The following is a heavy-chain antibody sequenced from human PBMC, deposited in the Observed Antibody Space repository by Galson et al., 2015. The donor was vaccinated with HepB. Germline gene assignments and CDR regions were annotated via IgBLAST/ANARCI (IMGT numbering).Heavy chain of an antibody. V-gene: IGHV7-4-1*02. D-gene: IGHD3-9*01. Sequence: SVKVSCKASGYTFTSYAMNWVRQAPGQGLEWMGWINTNTGNPTYAQGFTGRFVFSLDTSVSTAYLQISSLKAEDTAVYYCARDSSLRYFDWLPDYYYYYMDVWGKGTTVTVSS. CDR2: INTNTGNP. CDR3: ARDSSLRYFDWLPDYYYYYMDV. J-gene: IGHJ6*03. CDR1: GYTFTSYA.